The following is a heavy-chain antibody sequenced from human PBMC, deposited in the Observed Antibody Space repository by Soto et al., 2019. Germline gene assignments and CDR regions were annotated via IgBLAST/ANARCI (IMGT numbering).Heavy chain of an antibody. J-gene: IGHJ4*02. CDR1: GGSFSENY. CDR2: IYYSGST. D-gene: IGHD1-1*01. V-gene: IGHV4-59*03. CDR3: AAGTLGAVWKTLDD. Sequence: SETLSLTCDVSGGSFSENYWTWIRQYPGKGLEWIGYIYYSGSTNYNPSLKGRVTISVDASRSQFSLKLTSVTAADTALYYCAAGTLGAVWKTLDDWGQGTLVTVSS.